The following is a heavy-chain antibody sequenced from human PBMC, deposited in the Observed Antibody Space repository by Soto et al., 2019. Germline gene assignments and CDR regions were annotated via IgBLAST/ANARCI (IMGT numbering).Heavy chain of an antibody. CDR1: GGSISSYY. D-gene: IGHD4-17*01. V-gene: IGHV4-59*08. Sequence: QVQLQESGPGLVKPSETLSLTCTVTGGSISSYYWSWIRQPPGKGLEWIGYIYYSGSTNYNPSLKSRVTMAGATCMYQLSLELNSGNAADTAVYYCASARGGTTVSFDIWGQGTIVTVSS. CDR2: IYYSGST. J-gene: IGHJ3*02. CDR3: ASARGGTTVSFDI.